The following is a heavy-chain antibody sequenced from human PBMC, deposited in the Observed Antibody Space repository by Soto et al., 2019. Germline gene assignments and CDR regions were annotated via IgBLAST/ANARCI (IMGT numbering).Heavy chain of an antibody. V-gene: IGHV1-18*01. CDR3: ARPVYSSGRSAAFDI. D-gene: IGHD6-19*01. J-gene: IGHJ3*02. CDR2: ISAYNGNT. CDR1: GYTFTSYG. Sequence: ASVKVSCKASGYTFTSYGISWVRQAPGQGLEWMGWISAYNGNTNYAQKLQGRVTMTTDTSTSTAYMELRSLRSDDTAVYYCARPVYSSGRSAAFDIWGQGTMVTVSS.